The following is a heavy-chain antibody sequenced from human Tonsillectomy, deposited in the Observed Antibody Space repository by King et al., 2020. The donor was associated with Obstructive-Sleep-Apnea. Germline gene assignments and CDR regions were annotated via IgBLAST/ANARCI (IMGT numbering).Heavy chain of an antibody. CDR3: ARHARGLDAFDI. Sequence: QLQESGPGLVKPSETLSVSCTVSGGAISSSSYYWGWIRQPPGKGLEWIGNIYYSGSTYYNLSLKSRVTISVDTSKNKFSLKLSSVTAADTAVYYCARHARGLDAFDIWGQGTMVIVSS. CDR1: GGAISSSSYY. V-gene: IGHV4-39*01. CDR2: IYYSGST. J-gene: IGHJ3*02. D-gene: IGHD3-22*01.